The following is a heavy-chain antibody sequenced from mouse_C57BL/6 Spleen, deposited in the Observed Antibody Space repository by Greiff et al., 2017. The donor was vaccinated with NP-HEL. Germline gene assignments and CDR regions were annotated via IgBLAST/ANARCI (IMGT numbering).Heavy chain of an antibody. V-gene: IGHV14-1*01. CDR3: TSGYYGSSYRYFDV. J-gene: IGHJ1*03. D-gene: IGHD1-1*01. CDR2: IDPEDGDT. CDR1: GFNIKDYY. Sequence: EVQRVESGAELVRPGASVKLSCTASGFNIKDYYMHWVKQRPEQGLEWIGRIDPEDGDTEYAPKFQGKATMTADTSSNTAYLQLSSLTSEDTAVYYCTSGYYGSSYRYFDVWGTGTTVTVSS.